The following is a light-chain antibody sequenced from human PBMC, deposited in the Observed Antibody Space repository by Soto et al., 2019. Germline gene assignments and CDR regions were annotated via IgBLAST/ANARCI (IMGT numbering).Light chain of an antibody. CDR2: AAY. J-gene: IGKJ1*01. CDR3: QQSYGMPWT. V-gene: IGKV1-39*01. CDR1: QSISTY. Sequence: DIQMTQSPSTLSASVGDTVTITCRASQSISTYLTWYQQKPGKAPKLLIYAAYNLQSGVPSRFSGSGPGTDFTLTISSLQPEDFAAYYCQQSYGMPWTFGQGTKV.